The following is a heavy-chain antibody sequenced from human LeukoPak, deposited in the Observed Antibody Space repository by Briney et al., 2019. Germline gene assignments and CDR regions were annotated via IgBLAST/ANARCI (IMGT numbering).Heavy chain of an antibody. CDR1: GFTFSSYS. V-gene: IGHV3-48*04. CDR3: ARAPAYCSGGSCYRNAFDI. Sequence: GGSLRLSCAASGFTFSSYSMNWVRLAPGKGLEWVSYISSSSSTIYYADSVKGRFTISRDNAKNSLYLQMNSLRAEDTAVYYCARAPAYCSGGSCYRNAFDIWGQGTMVTVSS. J-gene: IGHJ3*02. D-gene: IGHD2-15*01. CDR2: ISSSSSTI.